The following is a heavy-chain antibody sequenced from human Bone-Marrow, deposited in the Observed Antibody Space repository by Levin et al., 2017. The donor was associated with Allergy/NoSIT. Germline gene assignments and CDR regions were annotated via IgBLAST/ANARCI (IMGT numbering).Heavy chain of an antibody. CDR1: GESVSGNRAA. CDR2: TYFKSKKWNN. D-gene: IGHD3-9*01. J-gene: IGHJ2*01. V-gene: IGHV6-1*01. Sequence: SQTLSLTCAISGESVSGNRAAWNWIRQSPSRGLEWLGRTYFKSKKWNNDYAESVRSRRTINQDTSKNQFSLHLNSVTPEDTAVYYCARDSSRLGYWYFVVWVRATLVTVSS. CDR3: ARDSSRLGYWYFVV.